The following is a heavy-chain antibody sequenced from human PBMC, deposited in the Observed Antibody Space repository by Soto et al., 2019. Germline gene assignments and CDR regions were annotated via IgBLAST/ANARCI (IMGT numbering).Heavy chain of an antibody. V-gene: IGHV4-30-4*01. Sequence: SETLSLTCPVSGGSISSGNYYWSWIRQPPGKGLEWIGFISYSGSTYYKPSLKSRVSISIDTSRNQFSLKLTSVTAADTGVYYCASSSPFHYWGPGILVTVSS. J-gene: IGHJ4*02. CDR1: GGSISSGNYY. CDR3: ASSSPFHY. D-gene: IGHD6-6*01. CDR2: ISYSGST.